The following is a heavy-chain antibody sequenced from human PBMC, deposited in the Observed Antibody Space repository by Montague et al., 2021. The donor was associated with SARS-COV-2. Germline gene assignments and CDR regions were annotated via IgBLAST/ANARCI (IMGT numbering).Heavy chain of an antibody. V-gene: IGHV4-39*01. J-gene: IGHJ5*02. CDR1: GGSISSSSYY. CDR2: IYYSGST. CDR3: ARPLNLYCYVSGSYSSWFDP. D-gene: IGHD3-10*01. Sequence: SETLSLTCTVSGGSISSSSYYWVWIRQPPGKGLEWIGSIYYSGSTYYNPTLKSRVTISGDTSKNQFSLKLSSVTAADTAVYYCARPLNLYCYVSGSYSSWFDPWGQGTLVTVSS.